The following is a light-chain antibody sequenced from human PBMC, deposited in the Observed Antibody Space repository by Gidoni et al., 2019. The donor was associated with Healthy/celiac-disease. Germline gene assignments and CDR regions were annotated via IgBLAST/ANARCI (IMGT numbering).Light chain of an antibody. CDR3: SSYAGSNNLV. J-gene: IGLJ2*01. CDR2: EVS. CDR1: SSDVGGYNY. Sequence: QSALTQPPSASGSPGQSVTISCTGTSSDVGGYNYVSWYQQHPGNAPKLMIYEVSKRPSGVPDRFSGSKSGNTASLTVSGLQAKDEADYYCSSYAGSNNLVFGGGTKLTVL. V-gene: IGLV2-8*01.